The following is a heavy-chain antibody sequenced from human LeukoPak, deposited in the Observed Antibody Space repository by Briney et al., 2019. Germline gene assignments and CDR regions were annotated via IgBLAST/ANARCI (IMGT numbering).Heavy chain of an antibody. V-gene: IGHV4-39*01. D-gene: IGHD6-19*01. CDR1: GGSISSSSYY. CDR2: IYYSGST. J-gene: IGHJ4*02. CDR3: ARQEQWVYVDY. Sequence: SETLSLTCTVSGGSISSSSYYWGWIRQPPGKGLEWIGSIYYSGSTYYNPSLKSRVTISVDTSKNQFSLKLSSVTAADTAVHYCARQEQWVYVDYWGQGTLVTVSS.